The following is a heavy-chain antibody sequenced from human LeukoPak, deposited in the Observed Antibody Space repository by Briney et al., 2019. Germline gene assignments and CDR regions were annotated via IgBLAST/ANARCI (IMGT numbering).Heavy chain of an antibody. CDR2: IYHSGST. CDR1: GYSISSGYY. D-gene: IGHD3-10*01. J-gene: IGHJ6*03. Sequence: PSETLSLTCAVSGYSISSGYYWGWIRQPPGKGLEWIGSIYHSGSTYYNPSRKSPVTISVDTSKNQFSLKLSSVTAADTAVYYCATRSSLGYYYYYMDVWGKGTTVTVSS. CDR3: ATRSSLGYYYYYMDV. V-gene: IGHV4-38-2*01.